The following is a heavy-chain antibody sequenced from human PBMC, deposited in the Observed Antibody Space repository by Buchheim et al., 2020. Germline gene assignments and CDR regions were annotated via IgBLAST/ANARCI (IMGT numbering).Heavy chain of an antibody. D-gene: IGHD6-19*01. Sequence: EVQLVESGGGLVQPGVSLRLSCAASGFSISSYWMNWARQAPGVGLEWVANINHDGSDISYVDSVKGRFTISRDNAKNSLYLQMSGLRGEDTAVYYCVAGSGWLFDYWGRGA. V-gene: IGHV3-7*01. CDR1: GFSISSYW. J-gene: IGHJ4*02. CDR3: VAGSGWLFDY. CDR2: INHDGSDI.